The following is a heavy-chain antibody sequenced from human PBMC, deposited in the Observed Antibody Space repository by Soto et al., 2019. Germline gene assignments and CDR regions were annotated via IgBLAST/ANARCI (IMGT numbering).Heavy chain of an antibody. D-gene: IGHD3-10*01. CDR1: GGSFSGYY. V-gene: IGHV4-34*01. CDR3: ARGFGTLVRGIIRYIYPYGMDV. Sequence: SETLSLTXAVYGGSFSGYYWSWICQPPGKGLEWIGEIIHSGSTKYNPSLRSRVTISVDTSKNQFSLRLSSVTAADTAVFYCARGFGTLVRGIIRYIYPYGMDVWGQGTTVTVSS. CDR2: IIHSGST. J-gene: IGHJ6*02.